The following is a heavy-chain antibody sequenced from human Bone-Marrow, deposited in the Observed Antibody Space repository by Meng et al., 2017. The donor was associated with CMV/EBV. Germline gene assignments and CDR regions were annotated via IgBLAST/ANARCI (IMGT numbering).Heavy chain of an antibody. CDR1: GFTFSSYS. Sequence: GESLKISCAASGFTFSSYSMNWVRQAPGKGLEWVSSISSSSSYIYYADSVKGRFTISRDNAKNSLYLQMNSLRAEDTAVYYCARSASGSYWEGYDFDYWGQGTLVTVSS. CDR3: ARSASGSYWEGYDFDY. D-gene: IGHD1-26*01. V-gene: IGHV3-21*01. CDR2: ISSSSSYI. J-gene: IGHJ4*02.